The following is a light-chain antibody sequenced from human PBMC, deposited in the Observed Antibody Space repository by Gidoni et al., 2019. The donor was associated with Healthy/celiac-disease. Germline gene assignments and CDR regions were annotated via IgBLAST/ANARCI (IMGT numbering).Light chain of an antibody. V-gene: IGKV1-39*01. Sequence: DVQMTPSPSSLSASVGDRVTITCRSRQSISSYFDLSQQQPGHAPTRRIHAAPSLPCGVPSRFSGSGSGTDFTLTISSLHPEDFAIYYCQQSYRTLFPFGPGTNVDIK. CDR3: QQSYRTLFP. CDR2: AAP. J-gene: IGKJ3*01. CDR1: QSISSY.